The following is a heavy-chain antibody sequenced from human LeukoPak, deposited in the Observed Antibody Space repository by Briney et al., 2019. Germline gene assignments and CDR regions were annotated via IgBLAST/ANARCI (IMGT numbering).Heavy chain of an antibody. D-gene: IGHD3-16*01. Sequence: GGSLRLSCVVSGFTFSSYEVNWVRQAPGKGLEWVSYISSSGSTIYCADSVKGRFTISRDNAKNSLYLQMNSLRAEDTAIYYCARSRFPSLFEYWGQGTLVTVSS. CDR3: ARSRFPSLFEY. CDR1: GFTFSSYE. CDR2: ISSSGSTI. J-gene: IGHJ4*02. V-gene: IGHV3-48*03.